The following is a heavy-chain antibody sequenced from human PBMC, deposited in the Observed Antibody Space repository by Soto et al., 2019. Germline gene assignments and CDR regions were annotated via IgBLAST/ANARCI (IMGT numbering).Heavy chain of an antibody. CDR1: GFTFRNYA. CDR3: AKDPAYDSSGYEFVGFDY. D-gene: IGHD3-22*01. CDR2: ISGSGGST. Sequence: GGSLRLSCVASGFTFRNYAMSWVRQAPGKGLEWVSGISGSGGSTHYTDSVKGRFTISRDNSKNTLYLQMNALRAEDTAVYYCAKDPAYDSSGYEFVGFDYWGQGTLVTVSS. V-gene: IGHV3-23*01. J-gene: IGHJ4*02.